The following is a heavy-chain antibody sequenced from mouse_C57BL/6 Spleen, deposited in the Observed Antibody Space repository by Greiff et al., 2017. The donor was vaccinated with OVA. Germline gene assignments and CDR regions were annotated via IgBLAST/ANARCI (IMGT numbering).Heavy chain of an antibody. V-gene: IGHV1-9*01. J-gene: IGHJ2*01. Sequence: QVQLQQSGAELMKPGASVKLSCKATGYTFTGYWIEWVKQRPGHGLEWIGELLPGSGSTNYNEKFKGKATFTADTSSNTAYMQLSSLTTEDSAIYYWARFYGSSYGGYFDYWGQGTTLTVAS. CDR1: GYTFTGYW. CDR2: LLPGSGST. D-gene: IGHD1-1*01. CDR3: ARFYGSSYGGYFDY.